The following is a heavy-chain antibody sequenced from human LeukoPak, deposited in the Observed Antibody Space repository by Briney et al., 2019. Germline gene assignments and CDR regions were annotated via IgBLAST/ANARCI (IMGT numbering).Heavy chain of an antibody. Sequence: GGSLRLSCAASGFTFSSYDMSWVRQAPGKGLEWVSGITYSSGYTYYADSVKGRFTISRDNSRSTLYLQMNSLRAEDTAVYYCAKDPSDLGGSGSNNYFDCWGQGTLVTVSS. V-gene: IGHV3-23*01. J-gene: IGHJ4*02. CDR3: AKDPSDLGGSGSNNYFDC. CDR1: GFTFSSYD. CDR2: ITYSSGYT. D-gene: IGHD3-10*01.